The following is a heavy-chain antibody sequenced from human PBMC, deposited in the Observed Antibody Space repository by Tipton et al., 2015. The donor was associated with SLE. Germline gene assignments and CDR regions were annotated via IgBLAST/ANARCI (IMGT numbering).Heavy chain of an antibody. CDR2: INHSGST. Sequence: TLSLTCAVYGGSFSGYYWSWIRQTPGKGLECIGEINHSGSTYYSPSLKSRVTISVDTSNNQFSLNLSSVTAADTAVYYCARQSSDWLDYWGQGTLVTVSS. CDR1: GGSFSGYY. D-gene: IGHD6-19*01. J-gene: IGHJ4*02. V-gene: IGHV4-34*01. CDR3: ARQSSDWLDY.